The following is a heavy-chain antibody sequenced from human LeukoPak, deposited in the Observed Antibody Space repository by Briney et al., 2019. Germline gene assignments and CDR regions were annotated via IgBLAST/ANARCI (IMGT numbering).Heavy chain of an antibody. CDR1: GYTFTGYY. V-gene: IGHV1-2*02. Sequence: GASVKVSCKASGYTFTGYYMHWVRQAPGQGLEWMGWINPNSGGTNYAQKFQGRVTMTRDTSISTAYMELSRLRSDDTAVYYCARVPGRNVLRYLEASSNWCDPWGQGTLVTVSS. CDR2: INPNSGGT. J-gene: IGHJ5*02. D-gene: IGHD3-9*01. CDR3: ARVPGRNVLRYLEASSNWCDP.